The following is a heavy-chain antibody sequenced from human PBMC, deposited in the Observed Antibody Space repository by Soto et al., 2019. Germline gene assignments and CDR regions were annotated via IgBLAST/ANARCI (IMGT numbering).Heavy chain of an antibody. J-gene: IGHJ3*02. CDR2: ISSSSSYI. CDR1: GFTFSSYS. CDR3: ARDESGIVVVPAAPPDAFDI. D-gene: IGHD2-2*01. Sequence: GGSLRLSCAASGFTFSSYSMNWVRQAPGKGLEWVSSISSSSSYIYYADSVKGRFTISRDNAKNSLYLQMNSLRAEDTAVYYCARDESGIVVVPAAPPDAFDIWGQGTMVTVSS. V-gene: IGHV3-21*01.